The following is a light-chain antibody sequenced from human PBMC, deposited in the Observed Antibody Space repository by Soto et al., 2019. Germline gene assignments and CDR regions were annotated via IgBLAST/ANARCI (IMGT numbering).Light chain of an antibody. V-gene: IGLV2-23*01. J-gene: IGLJ1*01. CDR2: EGS. Sequence: QSALTEPACVSVSPGQSITVSCTGTSSDVGNYNLVSWYQQHPGKAPKLMIYEGSKRPSGASNRFSGSKSGNTASLTISSLQAEDEADYYCCSYAGSSTYVFGTGTKVTVL. CDR3: CSYAGSSTYV. CDR1: SSDVGNYNL.